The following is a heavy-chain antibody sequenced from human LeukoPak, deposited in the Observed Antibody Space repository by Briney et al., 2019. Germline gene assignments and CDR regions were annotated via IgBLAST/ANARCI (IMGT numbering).Heavy chain of an antibody. CDR3: ARDRKTVTDAFDI. Sequence: SETLSLTCAVYGGSFSGYYWSWIRQPPGKGLEWIGEINHSGSTNYSPSLKSRVTISVGTSKNQFSLKLSSVTAADTAVYYCARDRKTVTDAFDIWGQGTMVTVSS. J-gene: IGHJ3*02. CDR1: GGSFSGYY. D-gene: IGHD3-16*01. CDR2: INHSGST. V-gene: IGHV4-34*01.